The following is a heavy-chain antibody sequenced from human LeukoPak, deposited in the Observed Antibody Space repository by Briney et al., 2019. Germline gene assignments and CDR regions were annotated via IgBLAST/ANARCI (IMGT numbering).Heavy chain of an antibody. D-gene: IGHD2-21*02. V-gene: IGHV4-34*01. CDR2: INHSGST. Sequence: SETLSLTCAVYGGSFSGYYWSWIRQPPGKGLEWIGEINHSGSTNYNPSLKSRVTISVDTSKNRFSLKLSSVTAADTAVYYCARGGVTAFDYWGQGTLVTVSS. CDR3: ARGGVTAFDY. J-gene: IGHJ4*02. CDR1: GGSFSGYY.